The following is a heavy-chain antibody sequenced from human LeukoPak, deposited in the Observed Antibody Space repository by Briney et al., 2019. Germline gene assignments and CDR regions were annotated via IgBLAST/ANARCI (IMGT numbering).Heavy chain of an antibody. Sequence: GGSLRLSCAASGFTFSTYVMTWVRQAPGKGLEWVSTISGSGGSTYYADSVKGRFTISRDNSKNTLYLQMNSLRAEDTAVYYCAKATQQLVRKLYFDYWGQGTLVTVSS. J-gene: IGHJ4*02. CDR1: GFTFSTYV. D-gene: IGHD6-13*01. CDR2: ISGSGGST. V-gene: IGHV3-23*01. CDR3: AKATQQLVRKLYFDY.